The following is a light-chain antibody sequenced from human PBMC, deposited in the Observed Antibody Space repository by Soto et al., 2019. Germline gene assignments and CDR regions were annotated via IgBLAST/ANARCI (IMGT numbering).Light chain of an antibody. J-gene: IGLJ2*01. Sequence: QTVVTQPPSVSGAPGQRVTISCTGSSSNIGAGYDVHWYQQLPGTAPKLLIYGNSNRPSGVTDRISGSKSGTSASLAITGLQAEDEADYYCQSYDSSLSGSGVVFGGGTKVTVL. CDR3: QSYDSSLSGSGVV. CDR2: GNS. CDR1: SSNIGAGYD. V-gene: IGLV1-40*01.